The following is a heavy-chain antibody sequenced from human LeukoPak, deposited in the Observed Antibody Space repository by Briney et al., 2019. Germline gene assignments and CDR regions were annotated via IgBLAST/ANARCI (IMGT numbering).Heavy chain of an antibody. CDR1: RFRQRSKW. CDR2: INGDGTTT. CDR3: ARRWYTGTYYYFDL. D-gene: IGHD1-26*01. V-gene: IGHV3-74*01. Sequence: AGGDLRRYFEEPRFRQRSKWMQSVHHAQGKGQVWVSRINGDGTTTSYADSVKGRFTISRVNAKSTLYLEMDSLRAEDTAIYYCARRWYTGTYYYFDLWGQGTLVTVSS. J-gene: IGHJ4*02.